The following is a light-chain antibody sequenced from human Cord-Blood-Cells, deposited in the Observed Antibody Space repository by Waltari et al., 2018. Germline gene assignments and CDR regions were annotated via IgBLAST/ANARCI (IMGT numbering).Light chain of an antibody. Sequence: DIQMTQSPSSLSASVGDRVTITCRASQSISSYLHWYQQKPGKAPKLLIYAASSLQSGVPSRFSGSGSGTDFTLTISSLQPEEFATYYCQQSYSTRWTFGQGTKVEIK. V-gene: IGKV1-39*01. J-gene: IGKJ1*01. CDR2: AAS. CDR3: QQSYSTRWT. CDR1: QSISSY.